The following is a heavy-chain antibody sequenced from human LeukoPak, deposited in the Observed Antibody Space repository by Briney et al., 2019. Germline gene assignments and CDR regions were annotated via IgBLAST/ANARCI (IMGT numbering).Heavy chain of an antibody. CDR1: GFTFSSYW. D-gene: IGHD6-13*01. J-gene: IGHJ4*02. Sequence: PGGSLRLSCAASGFTFSSYWMSWVRQAPGKGLEWVANIKQDGSEKYYVDSVKGRFTISRDNAKNSLYLQMNSLRAEDTAVYYCARDRRAAGIRYTDYWGQGTLVTVSS. V-gene: IGHV3-7*01. CDR2: IKQDGSEK. CDR3: ARDRRAAGIRYTDY.